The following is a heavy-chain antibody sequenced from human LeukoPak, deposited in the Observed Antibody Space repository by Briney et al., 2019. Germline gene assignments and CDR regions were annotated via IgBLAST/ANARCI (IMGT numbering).Heavy chain of an antibody. CDR1: GYTFTIYY. V-gene: IGHV1-46*01. CDR2: INPSGGST. D-gene: IGHD3-3*01. Sequence: EASVKVSCKASGYTFTIYYMHWVRQAPGQGLEWMGIINPSGGSTSYAQKFQGRVTMTRDMSTSTVYMELSSLRSEDTAVYYCARDSYYDFWSGYYGLDYWGQGTLVTVSS. J-gene: IGHJ4*02. CDR3: ARDSYYDFWSGYYGLDY.